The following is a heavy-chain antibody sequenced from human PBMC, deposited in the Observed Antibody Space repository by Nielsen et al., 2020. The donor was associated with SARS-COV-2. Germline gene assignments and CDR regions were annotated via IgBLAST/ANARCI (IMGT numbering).Heavy chain of an antibody. CDR3: AKYYYSGLDV. CDR2: IYHYGRT. V-gene: IGHV4-59*01. CDR1: GGSISHFY. J-gene: IGHJ6*02. Sequence: SETLSLTCTVSGGSISHFYWSWIRQSPGKGLEWIGYIYHYGRTDFNPSLESRATISVDTSKNQLSLKLSSVTAADTVVYYCAKYYYSGLDVWGQGTTVAVSS.